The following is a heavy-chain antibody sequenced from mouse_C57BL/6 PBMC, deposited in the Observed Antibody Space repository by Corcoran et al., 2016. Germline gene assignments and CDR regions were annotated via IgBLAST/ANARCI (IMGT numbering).Heavy chain of an antibody. CDR1: GYTFTTYG. Sequence: QIQLVQSGPELKKPGETVKISCKASGYTFTTYGMSWVKQAPGKGLKWMGWINTYSGVPTYADDFKGRFAFSLETSASTAYLQINNIKNEDTATYFCARPYSNYEVYYAMDYWGQGTSVTVSS. V-gene: IGHV9-3*01. D-gene: IGHD2-5*01. CDR3: ARPYSNYEVYYAMDY. CDR2: INTYSGVP. J-gene: IGHJ4*01.